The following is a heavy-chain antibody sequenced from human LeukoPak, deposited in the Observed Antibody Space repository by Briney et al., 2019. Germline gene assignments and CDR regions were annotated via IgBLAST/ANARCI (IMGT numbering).Heavy chain of an antibody. CDR3: VQPPTISRGYGMDV. Sequence: GGSLRLSCAASGFTFSSYAMSWVRQAPGKGLEWVSIITGSGSGDSTYYADSVKGRFTISRDNSKNTLYLQMNSLRAEDTAIYYCVQPPTISRGYGMDVWGKGTTVTVSS. CDR2: ITGSGSGDST. J-gene: IGHJ6*04. V-gene: IGHV3-23*01. D-gene: IGHD3-9*01. CDR1: GFTFSSYA.